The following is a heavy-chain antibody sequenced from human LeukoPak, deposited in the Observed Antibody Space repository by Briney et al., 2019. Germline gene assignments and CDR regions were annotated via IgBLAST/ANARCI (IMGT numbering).Heavy chain of an antibody. CDR3: ATGSTIVYFDY. D-gene: IGHD2-2*01. CDR1: GFTFSSYA. J-gene: IGHJ4*02. V-gene: IGHV3-30*04. CDR2: ISYDGSNK. Sequence: GGSLRLSCAASGFTFSSYAMHWVRQAPGKGLEWVAVISYDGSNKYYADSVKGRFTISRDNSKNTLYLQMNSLRAEDAAVYYCATGSTIVYFDYWGQGTLVTVSS.